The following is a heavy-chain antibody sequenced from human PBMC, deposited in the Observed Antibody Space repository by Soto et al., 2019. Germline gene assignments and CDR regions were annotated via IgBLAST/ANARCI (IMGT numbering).Heavy chain of an antibody. D-gene: IGHD3-22*01. CDR3: ALRSMAVVPEY. V-gene: IGHV4-59*01. Sequence: QVQLQESGPGLVKPSETLSLTCAVSGDSISSYYCMWIRQPPGKGLESIGYLYYGRRANYTPSLKSRVTLSADTSTNQCSLTLSSMTAADTAVYYCALRSMAVVPEYWGQGTLVTVSS. CDR2: LYYGRRA. CDR1: GDSISSYY. J-gene: IGHJ4*02.